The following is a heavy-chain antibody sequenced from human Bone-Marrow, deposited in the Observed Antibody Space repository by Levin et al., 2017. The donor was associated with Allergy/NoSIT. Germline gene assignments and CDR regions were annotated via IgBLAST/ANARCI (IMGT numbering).Heavy chain of an antibody. V-gene: IGHV5-51*01. D-gene: IGHD6-13*01. CDR2: IYPGDSDT. J-gene: IGHJ3*02. Sequence: GESLKISCKGSGYSFTSYWIGWVRQMPGKGLEWMGIIYPGDSDTRYSPSFQGQVTISADKSISTAYLQWSSLKASDTAMYYCARPPYSSSWNPLDAFDIWGQGTMVTVSS. CDR1: GYSFTSYW. CDR3: ARPPYSSSWNPLDAFDI.